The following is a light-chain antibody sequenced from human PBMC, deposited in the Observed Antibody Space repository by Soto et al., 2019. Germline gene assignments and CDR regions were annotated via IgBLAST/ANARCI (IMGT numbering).Light chain of an antibody. CDR3: SSYTSSTTLVE. CDR2: EVS. J-gene: IGLJ2*01. Sequence: QPVLTQPASVSGSPGQSITISCTGTSGDVGGYNYVSWYQQHPGKAPKLMISEVSNRPSGVSNRFSGSKSGNTASLTISGLQAEDEADYYCSSYTSSTTLVEFGGGTKLTVL. CDR1: SGDVGGYNY. V-gene: IGLV2-14*01.